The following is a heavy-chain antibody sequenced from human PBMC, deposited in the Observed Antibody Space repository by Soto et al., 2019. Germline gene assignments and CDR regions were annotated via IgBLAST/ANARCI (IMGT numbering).Heavy chain of an antibody. CDR1: GFTFSSYS. V-gene: IGHV3-48*01. CDR2: ISSSSSTI. D-gene: IGHD3-22*01. Sequence: EVQLVESGGGLVQPGGSLRLSCAASGFTFSSYSMNWVRQAPGKGLEWVSYISSSSSTIYYADSVKGRFTISRDNAKNSRYLQMNSLRAEDTAVYYCARGGYDTCDYWGQGTLVTVSS. CDR3: ARGGYDTCDY. J-gene: IGHJ4*02.